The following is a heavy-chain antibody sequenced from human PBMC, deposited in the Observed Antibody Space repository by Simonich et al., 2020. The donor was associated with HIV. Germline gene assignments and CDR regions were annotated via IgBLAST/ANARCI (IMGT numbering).Heavy chain of an antibody. J-gene: IGHJ4*02. D-gene: IGHD2-2*01. CDR3: ARDGRKGSSTSCSDY. CDR1: GFTFSSYS. Sequence: EVQLVESGGGLVKPGGSLRLSCAASGFTFSSYSMNWVRQAPGKGVEWVSSISSRSSYIYYADSVKGRFTISRDNAKNALYLQMNSLRAEDTAVYYCARDGRKGSSTSCSDYWGQGTLVTVSS. V-gene: IGHV3-21*01. CDR2: ISSRSSYI.